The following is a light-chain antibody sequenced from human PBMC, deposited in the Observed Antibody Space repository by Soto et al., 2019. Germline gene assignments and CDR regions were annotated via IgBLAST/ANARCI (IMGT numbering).Light chain of an antibody. J-gene: IGKJ1*01. CDR3: QQYGSSQWT. V-gene: IGKV3-20*01. CDR2: AS. CDR1: QSVSDSY. Sequence: EIVLTQSPGTLSLSPGERATLSCRASQSVSDSYLAWYQQKPGQAPRLLIYASSRATGIPDRFSGSGSGTDFTLTISRLEPEDFAVYYCQQYGSSQWTFGQGTKVEIK.